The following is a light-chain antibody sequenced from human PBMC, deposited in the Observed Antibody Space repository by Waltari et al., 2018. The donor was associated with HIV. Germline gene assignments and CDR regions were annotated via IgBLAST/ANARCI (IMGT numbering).Light chain of an antibody. CDR3: SSYTTSSTWV. Sequence: QSALTQPPSVAGSLGQSVTISCTGTSSESGAYNRVSWYQQSPGPAPKLRIYEAPPRPSVVPVRFSGSKSGNPASLTISGLQADDEADYYCSSYTTSSTWVFGGGTKLTVL. J-gene: IGLJ3*02. CDR2: EAP. CDR1: SSESGAYNR. V-gene: IGLV2-18*02.